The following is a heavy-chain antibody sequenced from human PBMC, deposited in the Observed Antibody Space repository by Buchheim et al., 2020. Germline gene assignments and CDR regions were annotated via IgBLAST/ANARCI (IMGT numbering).Heavy chain of an antibody. CDR1: GYTFTSYY. V-gene: IGHV1-46*01. D-gene: IGHD2-21*02. Sequence: QVQLVQSGAEVKKPGASVKVSCKASGYTFTSYYMHWVRQAPGQGLEWMGIFNPSGGSTSYAQKFQGRVTMTRDTSTSTVYMELSSLRSEDTAVYYCARSGPIVEKEHIVVVTAIPFDYWGQGTL. CDR2: FNPSGGST. J-gene: IGHJ4*02. CDR3: ARSGPIVEKEHIVVVTAIPFDY.